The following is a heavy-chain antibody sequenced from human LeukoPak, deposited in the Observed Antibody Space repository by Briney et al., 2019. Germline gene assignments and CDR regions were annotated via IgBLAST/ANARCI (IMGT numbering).Heavy chain of an antibody. V-gene: IGHV4-61*01. CDR1: GGSVSSGSYY. Sequence: PSETLSLTCTVSGGSVSSGSYYWSWVRQPPGKGLEWIGYIYFSGSTNYNPSLKSRVTISVDTSKNQFSLKLSSVTAADTAVYYCARANWNYLFDYWGQGTLVTVSS. J-gene: IGHJ4*02. CDR3: ARANWNYLFDY. CDR2: IYFSGST. D-gene: IGHD1-7*01.